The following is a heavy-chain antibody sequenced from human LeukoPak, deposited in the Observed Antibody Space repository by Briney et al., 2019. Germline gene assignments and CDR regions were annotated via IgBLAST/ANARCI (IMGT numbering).Heavy chain of an antibody. Sequence: GGTLRLSCAASGFTFSSYAMHWVRQAPGKGLEWVAVILYDGSNKYYADSVKGRFTISRDNSKNTLYLQMNSLRAEDTAVYYCARGSKYTSSWSRNKWFDPWGQGTLVTVSS. D-gene: IGHD6-13*01. J-gene: IGHJ5*02. CDR1: GFTFSSYA. V-gene: IGHV3-30*04. CDR3: ARGSKYTSSWSRNKWFDP. CDR2: ILYDGSNK.